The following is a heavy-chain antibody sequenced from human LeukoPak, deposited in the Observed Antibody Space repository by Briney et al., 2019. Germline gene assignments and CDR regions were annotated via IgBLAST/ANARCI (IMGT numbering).Heavy chain of an antibody. CDR2: IGGSGSVAST. Sequence: RSGGSLRLSCAASGFTFSRQAMGWVRQAPGKWLELVSSIGGSGSVASTYYADSVTGRFTISRDNSENTLFLQMNSLRAEDTAVYYCVKTQGFYDYWGQGTLVTVSS. CDR1: GFTFSRQA. CDR3: VKTQGFYDY. J-gene: IGHJ4*02. V-gene: IGHV3-23*01.